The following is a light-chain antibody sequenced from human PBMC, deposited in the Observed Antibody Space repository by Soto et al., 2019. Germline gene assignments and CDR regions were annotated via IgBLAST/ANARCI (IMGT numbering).Light chain of an antibody. CDR2: NNN. V-gene: IGLV1-44*01. J-gene: IGLJ2*01. CDR1: NSNIGSHT. Sequence: QSVLTQPPSASGAPGQRVTISCSGSNSNIGSHTVNWYQQLPGAAPKLLIYNNNQRPSGVPDRFSGSKSGTSASLAISGLQSEDEADYYCAAWDDSLNGVVIGGGTKLTVL. CDR3: AAWDDSLNGVV.